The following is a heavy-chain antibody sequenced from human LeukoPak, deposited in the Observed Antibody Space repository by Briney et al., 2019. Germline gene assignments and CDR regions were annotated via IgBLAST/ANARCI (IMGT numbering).Heavy chain of an antibody. Sequence: ASVKVSCKVSGYTLTELSMHWVRQAPGKGLEWMGGFDPEDGETIYAQKFQGRVTMTEDTSTDTAYMELSSLRSEDTAVYYCATDPLGYCSSTNCRSVDYWGQGTLVTVSS. CDR2: FDPEDGET. CDR3: ATDPLGYCSSTNCRSVDY. D-gene: IGHD2-2*01. V-gene: IGHV1-24*01. J-gene: IGHJ4*02. CDR1: GYTLTELS.